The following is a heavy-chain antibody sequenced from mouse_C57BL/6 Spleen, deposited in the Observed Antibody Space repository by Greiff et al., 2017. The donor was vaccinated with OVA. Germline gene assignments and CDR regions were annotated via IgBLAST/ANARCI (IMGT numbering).Heavy chain of an antibody. CDR3: TRSILRYPWFAY. V-gene: IGHV1-15*01. CDR1: GYTFTDYE. J-gene: IGHJ3*01. Sequence: VQLQQSGAELVRPGASVTLSCKASGYTFTDYEMHWVKQTPVHGLEWIGAIDPETGGTAYNQKFKGKAILTADKSSSTAYMELRSLTSEDSAVDYCTRSILRYPWFAYWGQGTLVTVSA. CDR2: IDPETGGT. D-gene: IGHD1-1*01.